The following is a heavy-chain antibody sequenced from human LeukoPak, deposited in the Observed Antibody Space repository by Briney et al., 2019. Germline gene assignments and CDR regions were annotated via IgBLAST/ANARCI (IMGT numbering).Heavy chain of an antibody. J-gene: IGHJ4*02. D-gene: IGHD3-10*01. CDR3: ARGGRFPDY. CDR1: GGSISSYY. V-gene: IGHV4-59*01. CDR2: IYYSGST. Sequence: SETLSLTCTVSGGSISSYYWSWIRQPPGKGLEWIGYIYYSGSTNYNPSLKSRVTISVDTSKIQFSLKLSSATAADTAVYYCARGGRFPDYWGQGTLVTVSS.